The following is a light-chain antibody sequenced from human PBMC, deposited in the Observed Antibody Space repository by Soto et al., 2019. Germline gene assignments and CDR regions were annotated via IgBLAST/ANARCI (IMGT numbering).Light chain of an antibody. J-gene: IGKJ3*01. CDR2: WAS. Sequence: DIVMTQSPDSLAVSLGERATINCKSSQSVLYSSNNKNYLAWYQQKPGQPSKLLIYWASTRESGVPDRFSGSGSGTDFTLTISSLQAEDVAVYYCQQYYSTPLVTFGPGTKVDIK. CDR3: QQYYSTPLVT. CDR1: QSVLYSSNNKNY. V-gene: IGKV4-1*01.